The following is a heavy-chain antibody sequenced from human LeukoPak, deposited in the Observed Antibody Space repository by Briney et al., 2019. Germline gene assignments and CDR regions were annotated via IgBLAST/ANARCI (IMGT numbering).Heavy chain of an antibody. J-gene: IGHJ4*02. CDR2: INSEGSSI. Sequence: GGSLRLSCAASGFTFSSYWMHWVRQAPGKGLVWVSRINSEGSSITYADSVKGRFTISRDNAKNTLYLQMNSLRVEDTAVYYCAREGRVSGYDFDCWGQGTLVTVSS. CDR3: AREGRVSGYDFDC. V-gene: IGHV3-74*03. D-gene: IGHD5-12*01. CDR1: GFTFSSYW.